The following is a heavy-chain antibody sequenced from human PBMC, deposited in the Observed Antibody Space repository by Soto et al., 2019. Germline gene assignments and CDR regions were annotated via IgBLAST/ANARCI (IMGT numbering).Heavy chain of an antibody. J-gene: IGHJ4*02. V-gene: IGHV4-31*03. D-gene: IGHD3-22*01. CDR1: GGSISSGGYY. CDR3: ARDRGRDYYDSSGPLDY. Sequence: QVQLQESGPGLVKPSQTLSLTCTVSGGSISSGGYYWSWIRQHPGKGLEWIGYTYYSGSTYYNPSLKSRVTRSVDASKNQFSLKLSSVTAADTAVYYCARDRGRDYYDSSGPLDYWGPGTLVTVSS. CDR2: TYYSGST.